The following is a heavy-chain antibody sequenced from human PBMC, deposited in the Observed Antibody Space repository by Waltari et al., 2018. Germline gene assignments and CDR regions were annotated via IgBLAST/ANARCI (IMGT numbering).Heavy chain of an antibody. J-gene: IGHJ6*02. D-gene: IGHD2-15*01. V-gene: IGHV3-33*01. CDR3: ARGGGYCSGGSCYYYYGMDV. CDR1: GFTFSSYG. CDR2: IWYDGINK. Sequence: QVQLVESGGGVVQPGRSLRLSCAASGFTFSSYGMHWVRQAPGKGLEWVAVIWYDGINKYYADSVKGRFTISRDNSKNTLYLQMNSLRAEDTAVYYCARGGGYCSGGSCYYYYGMDVWGQGTTVTVSS.